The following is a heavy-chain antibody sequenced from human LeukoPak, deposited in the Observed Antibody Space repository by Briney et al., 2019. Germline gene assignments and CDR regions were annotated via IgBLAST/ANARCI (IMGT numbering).Heavy chain of an antibody. J-gene: IGHJ4*02. CDR3: ARRGYSYGPPGLYITR. V-gene: IGHV4-39*01. D-gene: IGHD5-18*01. CDR2: IYYSGST. CDR1: GGSISSSSYY. Sequence: SETLSLTCTVSGGSISSSSYYWGWIRQPPGKGLEWIGSIYYSGSTYYNPSLKSRVTISVDTSKNQFSLKLSSVTAADTAVYYCARRGYSYGPPGLYITRWGQGTLVTVSS.